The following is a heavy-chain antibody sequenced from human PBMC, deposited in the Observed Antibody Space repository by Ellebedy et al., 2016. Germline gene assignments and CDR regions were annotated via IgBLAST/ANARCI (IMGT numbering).Heavy chain of an antibody. CDR3: ARTCSSTSCHDY. CDR1: GFTFNTYS. J-gene: IGHJ4*02. CDR2: ISYSSNYI. D-gene: IGHD2-2*01. V-gene: IGHV3-21*01. Sequence: GESLKISXAASGFTFNTYSMSWVRQAPGKGLEWVSSISYSSNYIHYADSVKGRFTISRDNANNSLYLQMNSLRAEDTAMYYCARTCSSTSCHDYWGQGTLVTVSS.